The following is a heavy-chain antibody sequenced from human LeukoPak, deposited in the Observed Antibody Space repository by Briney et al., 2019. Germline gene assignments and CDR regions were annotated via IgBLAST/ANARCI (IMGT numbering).Heavy chain of an antibody. J-gene: IGHJ6*02. D-gene: IGHD6-19*01. Sequence: GGSLRLSCAASGFTLSSYVMSWVRQVPGKGLEWVSGISGSGGSTNYADSVKGRFTISRDNSKNTLYLQMNRLRVEDTAVYYCAKDSGSGWYQYGMDVWGQGTTVTVSS. CDR1: GFTLSSYV. CDR2: ISGSGGST. V-gene: IGHV3-23*01. CDR3: AKDSGSGWYQYGMDV.